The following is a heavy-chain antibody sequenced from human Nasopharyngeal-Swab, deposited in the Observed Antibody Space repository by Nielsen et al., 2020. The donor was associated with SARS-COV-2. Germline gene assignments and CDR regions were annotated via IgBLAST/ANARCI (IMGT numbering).Heavy chain of an antibody. CDR1: GFTFSSYW. V-gene: IGHV3-21*01. D-gene: IGHD2-15*01. CDR2: ISSSSSYI. J-gene: IGHJ5*02. CDR3: AREGYCSGGSCYSTAGNWFDP. Sequence: GESLKISCAASGFTFSSYWMHWVRQAPGKGLEWVSSISSSSSYIYYADSVKGRFTISRDNAKNSLYLQMNSLRAEDTAVYYCAREGYCSGGSCYSTAGNWFDPWGQGTLVTVSS.